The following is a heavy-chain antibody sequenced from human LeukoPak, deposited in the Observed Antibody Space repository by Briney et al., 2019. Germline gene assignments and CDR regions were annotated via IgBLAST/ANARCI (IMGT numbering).Heavy chain of an antibody. CDR2: IYYSGST. D-gene: IGHD1-26*01. CDR1: VGSVSSGSYY. Sequence: SETLSLTCTVSVGSVSSGSYYWSWIRQPPGKGLEWIGYIYYSGSTNYNPSLKSRVTISVDTSKNQFSLKLSSVTAADTAVYYCARDKWELRGGGFDPWGRGTLVTASS. CDR3: ARDKWELRGGGFDP. V-gene: IGHV4-61*01. J-gene: IGHJ5*02.